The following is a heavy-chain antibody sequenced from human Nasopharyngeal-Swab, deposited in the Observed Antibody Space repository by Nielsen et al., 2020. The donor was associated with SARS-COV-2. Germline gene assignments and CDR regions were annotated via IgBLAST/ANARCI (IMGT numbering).Heavy chain of an antibody. V-gene: IGHV3-23*03. Sequence: GESLKISCAASGFTFSSYAMSWVRQAPGKGPEWVSVIYSGGSSTHYADSVKGRFTISRDNSKNTLYLQMNSLRAEDTAVYYCAKSVDWLPDYWGQGTLVTVSS. D-gene: IGHD3-9*01. CDR2: IYSGGSST. CDR1: GFTFSSYA. CDR3: AKSVDWLPDY. J-gene: IGHJ4*02.